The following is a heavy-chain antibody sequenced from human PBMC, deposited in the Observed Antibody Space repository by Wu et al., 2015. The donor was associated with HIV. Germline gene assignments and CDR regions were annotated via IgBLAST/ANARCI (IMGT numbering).Heavy chain of an antibody. CDR3: ARRRGRGWPSPLTS. J-gene: IGHJ6*02. Sequence: QVQLVQSGAEVKKPGSSVKVSCKASGGTFSSYAISWVRQAPGQGLEWMGGVIPLFDKANYAQKFQGKVTFTMDKSATTAYMELNSLRFEDTAIYYCARRRGRGWPSPLTSWGQGNASPSP. CDR1: GGTFSSYA. V-gene: IGHV1-69*06. CDR2: VIPLFDKA. D-gene: IGHD6-19*01.